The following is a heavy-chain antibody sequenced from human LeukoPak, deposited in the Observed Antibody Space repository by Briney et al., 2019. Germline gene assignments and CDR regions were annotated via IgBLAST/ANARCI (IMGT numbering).Heavy chain of an antibody. D-gene: IGHD3-22*01. CDR2: IIPIFGTA. CDR1: GGTFSSYA. Sequence: SVKVSCKASGGTFSSYAISWVRQAPGQGLEWMGRIIPIFGTANYAQKFQGRVTITTDESTSTAYMELSSLRSEDTAVCYCARVGYYYDSSADEGYFDYWGQGTLVTVSS. J-gene: IGHJ4*02. CDR3: ARVGYYYDSSADEGYFDY. V-gene: IGHV1-69*05.